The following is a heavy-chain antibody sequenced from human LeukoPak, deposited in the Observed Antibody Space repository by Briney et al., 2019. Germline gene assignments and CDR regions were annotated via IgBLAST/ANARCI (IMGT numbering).Heavy chain of an antibody. CDR1: GFTFSSYG. CDR3: ARHYDNDGYYYAHSDY. CDR2: IWYDGSNK. Sequence: GGSLRLSCAASGFTFSSYGMHWVRQAPGKGLEWVAVIWYDGSNKYYADSVKGRFTISRDNSKNTLYLQMNSLRAEDTAVYYCARHYDNDGYYYAHSDYWGQGTLVTVSS. V-gene: IGHV3-33*01. D-gene: IGHD3-22*01. J-gene: IGHJ4*02.